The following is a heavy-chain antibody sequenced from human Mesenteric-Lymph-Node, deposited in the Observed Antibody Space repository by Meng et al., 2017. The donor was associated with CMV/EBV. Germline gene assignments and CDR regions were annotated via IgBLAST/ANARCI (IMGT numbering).Heavy chain of an antibody. D-gene: IGHD3-3*01. CDR2: INPTNSGT. V-gene: IGHV1-46*01. J-gene: IGHJ2*01. Sequence: SGYTLTHYYIHWVRQAPGQGLVWMGVINPTNSGTTYAQEFQGRVTMTSDTSTSTVYTELNSLRSDDTAVYYCARGDSISGVVMWYFDLWGRGTLVTVPQ. CDR1: GYTLTHYY. CDR3: ARGDSISGVVMWYFDL.